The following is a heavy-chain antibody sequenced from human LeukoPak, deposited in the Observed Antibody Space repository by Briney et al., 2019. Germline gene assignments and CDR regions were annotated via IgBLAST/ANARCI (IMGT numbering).Heavy chain of an antibody. CDR3: ARVRGGYCTGDRCYGDFFFDN. CDR2: MYPHSGDT. CDR1: GYXFIGYF. Sequence: ASVKVSCKTSGYXFIGYFIHWVRQAPGQGLEWMGRMYPHSGDTAYANKFQGRDTLTRDTTTTTVYMESNSLRSDDTAVYFCARVRGGYCTGDRCYGDFFFDNWGQGTLVTVTS. D-gene: IGHD2-15*01. J-gene: IGHJ4*02. V-gene: IGHV1-2*06.